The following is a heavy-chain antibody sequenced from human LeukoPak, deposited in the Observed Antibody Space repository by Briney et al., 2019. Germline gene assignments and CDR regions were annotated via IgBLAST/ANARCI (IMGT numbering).Heavy chain of an antibody. J-gene: IGHJ4*02. D-gene: IGHD3-10*01. CDR2: LKSKTHDETT. CDR1: GFTFTNAW. V-gene: IGHV3-15*01. Sequence: GGSLRLSCAASGFTFTNAWMTWVRQAPGKVLEWVGRLKSKTHDETTDYAAPVKGRFTISRDDSKNTVYLQMNSLKTEDTAVYYCTIGAYYYGSDSYRGYYFDYWGQGNLVTVSS. CDR3: TIGAYYYGSDSYRGYYFDY.